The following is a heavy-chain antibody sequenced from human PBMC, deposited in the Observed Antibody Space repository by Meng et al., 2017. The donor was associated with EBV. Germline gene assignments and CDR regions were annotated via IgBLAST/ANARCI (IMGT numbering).Heavy chain of an antibody. CDR1: GDSISSFYS. CDR2: VHYTGST. D-gene: IGHD6-19*01. J-gene: IGHJ5*02. V-gene: IGHV4-39*01. CDR3: ARPFPSWQSPRLDPFGA. Sequence: QLQLRESGPGQVKPSETLSLTCPVSGDSISSFYSWGWIRQPPGRGLEWIGSVHYTGSTYYSPSLKSRVTVSVDTSKNQFSLRLTSVTAADTAVYYCARPFPSWQSPRLDPFGAWGQGTLVTVSS.